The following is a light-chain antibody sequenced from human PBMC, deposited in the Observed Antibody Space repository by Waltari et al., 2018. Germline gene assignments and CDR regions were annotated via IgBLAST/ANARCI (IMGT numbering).Light chain of an antibody. V-gene: IGLV2-11*01. Sequence: QSALTQPRSVSGSPGQSVTISCTGTSSDVGHYDYVSWYQQHPATAPQLIIYDVSKRPSGVLDRFSGSKSGNTSSLTICGLQAEDEADYYSCSYAGNDGWVCDGGTKVTVL. J-gene: IGLJ3*02. CDR2: DVS. CDR1: SSDVGHYDY. CDR3: CSYAGNDGWV.